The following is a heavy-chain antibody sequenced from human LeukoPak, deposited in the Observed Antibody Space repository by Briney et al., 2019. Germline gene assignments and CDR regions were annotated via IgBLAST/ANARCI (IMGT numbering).Heavy chain of an antibody. V-gene: IGHV3-21*01. CDR1: GFTFSSYR. CDR2: ISSSSSYI. D-gene: IGHD1-26*01. CDR3: ARDSGSYPGLFDY. Sequence: PGGSLRLSCAASGFTFSSYRMNWVRQAPGKGLEWVSSISSSSSYIYYADSVKGRFTISRDNAKNSLYLQTNSLRAEDTAVYYCARDSGSYPGLFDYWGQGTLVTVSS. J-gene: IGHJ4*02.